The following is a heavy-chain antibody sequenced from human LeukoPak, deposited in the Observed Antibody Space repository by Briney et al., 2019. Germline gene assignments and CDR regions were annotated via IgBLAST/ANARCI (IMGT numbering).Heavy chain of an antibody. CDR2: IYYSGST. D-gene: IGHD5-12*01. CDR1: GGSISSSSYY. Sequence: SETLSLTCTVSGGSISSSSYYWGWIRQPPGKGLEWIGSIYYSGSTYYNPSLKSRVTISVDTSKNQFSLKLSSVTAADTAVYYCAREMPLRIVATLSFDYWGQGTLVTVSS. J-gene: IGHJ4*02. V-gene: IGHV4-39*07. CDR3: AREMPLRIVATLSFDY.